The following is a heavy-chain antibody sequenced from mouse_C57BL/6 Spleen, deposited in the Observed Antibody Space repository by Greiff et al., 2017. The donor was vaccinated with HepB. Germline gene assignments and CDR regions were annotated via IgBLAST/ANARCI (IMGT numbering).Heavy chain of an antibody. Sequence: QVQLQQSGAELARPGASVKLSCKASGYTFTSYGISWVKQRTGQGLEWIGEIYPRSGNTYYNEKFKGKATLTADKSSSTAYMELRSLTSEDSAVYFCASGYDYDVWDYAMDYWGQGTSVTVSS. CDR3: ASGYDYDVWDYAMDY. V-gene: IGHV1-81*01. CDR1: GYTFTSYG. J-gene: IGHJ4*01. D-gene: IGHD2-4*01. CDR2: IYPRSGNT.